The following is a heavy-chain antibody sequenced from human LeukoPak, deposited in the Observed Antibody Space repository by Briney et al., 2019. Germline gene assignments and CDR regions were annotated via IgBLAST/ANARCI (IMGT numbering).Heavy chain of an antibody. V-gene: IGHV3-7*01. CDR2: IKQDGNEK. CDR1: GFTFRRYW. Sequence: GGSLRLSCAASGFTFRRYWMSWVRQAPGKGLDWVATIKQDGNEKYYVDSVKGRFTISRDNAQNSLYLQMNSLRAEDTSMYYCARLGGETTRFDLWGQGALVTVSS. CDR3: ARLGGETTRFDL. D-gene: IGHD3-16*01. J-gene: IGHJ5*02.